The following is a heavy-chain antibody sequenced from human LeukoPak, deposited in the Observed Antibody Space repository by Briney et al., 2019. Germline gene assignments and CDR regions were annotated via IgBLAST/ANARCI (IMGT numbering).Heavy chain of an antibody. V-gene: IGHV4-59*01. J-gene: IGHJ4*02. CDR1: GGSISSYH. D-gene: IGHD1-26*01. CDR2: IYYSGST. Sequence: SETLSLTCTVSGGSISSYHWSWIRQPPGKGLEWIGYIYYSGSTNYNPSLKSRVTISVDTSKNQFSLKLSSVTAVDTAVYYCARVGGSYLLYFDYWGQGTLVTVSS. CDR3: ARVGGSYLLYFDY.